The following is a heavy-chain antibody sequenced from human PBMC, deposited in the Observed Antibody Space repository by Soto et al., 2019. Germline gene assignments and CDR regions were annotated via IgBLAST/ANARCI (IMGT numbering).Heavy chain of an antibody. CDR2: ISGSGGST. CDR1: GFTFSSYA. D-gene: IGHD2-15*01. Sequence: EVQLLESGGGLVQPGGSLRLSCAASGFTFSSYAMSWVRQAPGKGLEWVSAISGSGGSTYYADSVKGRFTISRDNSKNTLYLPMNSLRAEDTAVYYCAKAACSGGSCYSPNDYWGQGTLVTVSS. CDR3: AKAACSGGSCYSPNDY. J-gene: IGHJ4*02. V-gene: IGHV3-23*01.